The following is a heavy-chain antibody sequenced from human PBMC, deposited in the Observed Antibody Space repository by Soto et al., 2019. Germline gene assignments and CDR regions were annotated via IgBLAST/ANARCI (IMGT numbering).Heavy chain of an antibody. CDR1: GFTVSSNY. Sequence: EVQLVETGGGLIQPGGSLRLSCAASGFTVSSNYMSWVRQAPGKGLEWVSVIYSGGSTYYADSVKGRFTISRDNSKNTLYLQMNGLGAEDTAVYYGARGRRVRTNRSNAFDIWGQGTMVTVSS. CDR2: IYSGGST. CDR3: ARGRRVRTNRSNAFDI. J-gene: IGHJ3*02. V-gene: IGHV3-53*02.